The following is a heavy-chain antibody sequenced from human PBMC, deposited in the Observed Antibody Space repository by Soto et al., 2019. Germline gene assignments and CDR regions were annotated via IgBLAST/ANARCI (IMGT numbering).Heavy chain of an antibody. CDR2: ISSSSSSTI. CDR3: ARDPPPYSSGWYYYFDY. V-gene: IGHV3-48*02. J-gene: IGHJ4*02. Sequence: GGSLRLSCAASGFTFSSYSMNWVRQAPGKGLEWVSYISSSSSSTIYYADSVKGRFTISRDNAKNSLYLQMNSLRDEDTAVYYCARDPPPYSSGWYYYFDYWGQGTLVTVSS. D-gene: IGHD6-19*01. CDR1: GFTFSSYS.